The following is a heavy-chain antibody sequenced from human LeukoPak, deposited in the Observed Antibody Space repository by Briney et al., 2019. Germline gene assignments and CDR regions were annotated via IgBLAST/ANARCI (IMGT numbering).Heavy chain of an antibody. Sequence: PGGSLRLSCVASGFTFSSYGMHWVRQAPGKGLEWVAVISHDGSNKYYADSVKGRFTISRDNSKNTLYLQMNSLRAEDTAVYYCAKPRRYCSSTSCHPSPFDYWGQGTLVTVSS. CDR2: ISHDGSNK. CDR1: GFTFSSYG. CDR3: AKPRRYCSSTSCHPSPFDY. D-gene: IGHD2-2*01. J-gene: IGHJ4*02. V-gene: IGHV3-30*18.